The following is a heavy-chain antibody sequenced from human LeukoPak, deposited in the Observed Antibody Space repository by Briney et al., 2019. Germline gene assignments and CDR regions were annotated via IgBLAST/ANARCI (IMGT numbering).Heavy chain of an antibody. CDR3: ARGPLYGSGSYSYYYYYMDV. CDR2: INPNSGGT. Sequence: ASVKVSCKVSGYTLTELSMHWVQQAPGQGLEWMGWINPNSGGTNYAQKFQGRVTMTRDTSISTAYMELSRLRSDDTAVYYCARGPLYGSGSYSYYYYYMDVWGKGTTVTVSS. CDR1: GYTLTELS. D-gene: IGHD3-10*01. V-gene: IGHV1-2*02. J-gene: IGHJ6*03.